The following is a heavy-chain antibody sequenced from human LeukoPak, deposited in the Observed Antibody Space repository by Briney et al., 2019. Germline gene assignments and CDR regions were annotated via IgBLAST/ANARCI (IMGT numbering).Heavy chain of an antibody. V-gene: IGHV3-30*04. CDR2: ISYDGSNK. CDR1: GFTFSSYT. D-gene: IGHD3-22*01. J-gene: IGHJ5*02. Sequence: GRSLRLSCASSGFTFSSYTMYWVRQAPGKGVGWVAVISYDGSNKYNADSVKGRFTISRDNSKNTLYLQMNSLRAEDTAEYYCASVGSTDTSMVINNWFDPWGQGTLVTVSS. CDR3: ASVGSTDTSMVINNWFDP.